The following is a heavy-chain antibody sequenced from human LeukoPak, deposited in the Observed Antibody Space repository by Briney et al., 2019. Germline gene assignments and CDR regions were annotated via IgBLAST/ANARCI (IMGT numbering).Heavy chain of an antibody. Sequence: AASVKVSCKASGYTFTGYYMHWVRQAPGQGLEWMGWINPNSGGTNYAQKFQGRVTMTRDTSISTAYMELSSLRSEDTAVYYCARARGWGHYYYYGMDVWGQGTTVTVSS. D-gene: IGHD1-26*01. J-gene: IGHJ6*02. V-gene: IGHV1-2*02. CDR1: GYTFTGYY. CDR2: INPNSGGT. CDR3: ARARGWGHYYYYGMDV.